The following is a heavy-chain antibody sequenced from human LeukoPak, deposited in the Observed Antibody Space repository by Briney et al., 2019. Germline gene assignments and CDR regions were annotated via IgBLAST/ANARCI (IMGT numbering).Heavy chain of an antibody. CDR1: GFTFSTYG. V-gene: IGHV3-48*02. CDR2: ISGSSDSI. Sequence: GGSLRLSCAASGFTFSTYGMQWVRQVPGKGLEWVSYISGSSDSIKYAESVKGRFTNSRDNPRNTLYMQMNSLRDEDTALYYCAIMHGYYDGSGYWVQWGQGTLVTVSS. CDR3: AIMHGYYDGSGYWVQ. D-gene: IGHD3-22*01. J-gene: IGHJ1*01.